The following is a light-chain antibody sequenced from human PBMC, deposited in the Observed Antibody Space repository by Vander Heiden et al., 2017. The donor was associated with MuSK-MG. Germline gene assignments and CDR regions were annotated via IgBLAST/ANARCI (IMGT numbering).Light chain of an antibody. CDR1: QSVSSY. J-gene: IGKJ1*01. CDR3: QQRSNWPPWT. Sequence: EIVLTQSPATLSLSPGERATLSCRASQSVSSYLVWYQQKPGQAPRLLIYDASNRATGIPARFSGSGYGTDFTLTISSLEPEDFAVYYCQQRSNWPPWTFGQGTKVEI. CDR2: DAS. V-gene: IGKV3-11*01.